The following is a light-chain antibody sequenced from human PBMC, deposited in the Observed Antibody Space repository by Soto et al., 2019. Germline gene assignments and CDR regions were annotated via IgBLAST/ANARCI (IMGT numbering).Light chain of an antibody. J-gene: IGLJ1*01. CDR2: DVS. CDR1: RSDVGGYNY. CDR3: SSYTSSSTLLYV. V-gene: IGLV2-14*01. Sequence: QSALTQPASVSGSHGQSITIACTGTRSDVGGYNYVSWYQQHPGKAPKLMIYDVSNRPSGVSNRFSGSKSGNTASLTISGLQAEDEADYYCSSYTSSSTLLYVFGTRTKVTVL.